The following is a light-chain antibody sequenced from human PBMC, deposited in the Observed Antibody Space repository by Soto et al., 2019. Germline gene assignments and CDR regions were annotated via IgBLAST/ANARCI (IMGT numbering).Light chain of an antibody. Sequence: EIVLTQSPATLSLSPGERATLSCRASQSVSSYLAWYQQKPGQAPRLLIYDASNRATGIPARFSGSGSGTDFTLTISSLEPEDFAVYYCQQRRGYTFCQGTKLEIK. J-gene: IGKJ2*01. CDR3: QQRRGYT. CDR2: DAS. CDR1: QSVSSY. V-gene: IGKV3-11*01.